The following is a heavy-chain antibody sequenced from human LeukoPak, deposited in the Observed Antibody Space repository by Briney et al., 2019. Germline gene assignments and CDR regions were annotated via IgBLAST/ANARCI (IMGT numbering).Heavy chain of an antibody. V-gene: IGHV3-30*02. J-gene: IGHJ1*01. CDR3: ARGPHYYDSSGYPEH. D-gene: IGHD3-22*01. CDR1: GFTFSSYG. Sequence: GGSLRLSCAASGFTFSSYGMHWVRQAPGKGLEWVAFIRYDGSNKYYADSVKGRFTISRDNSKNTLYLQMNSLRAEDTAVYYCARGPHYYDSSGYPEHWGQGTLVTVSS. CDR2: IRYDGSNK.